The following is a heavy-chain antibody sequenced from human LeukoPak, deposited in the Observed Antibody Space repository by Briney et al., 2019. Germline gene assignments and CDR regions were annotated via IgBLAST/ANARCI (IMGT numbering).Heavy chain of an antibody. D-gene: IGHD6-19*01. CDR3: AKGRGTNSGPTLDY. Sequence: GGSLRLSCAASGLTFSNFAMSWVPQAPGKGLECVSAISGGGDSTYYADSVKGRFTVSRDNSKNSLYLQMNSLTDDDTAVYYCAKGRGTNSGPTLDYWGQGTLVTVSS. CDR2: ISGGGDST. J-gene: IGHJ4*02. V-gene: IGHV3-23*01. CDR1: GLTFSNFA.